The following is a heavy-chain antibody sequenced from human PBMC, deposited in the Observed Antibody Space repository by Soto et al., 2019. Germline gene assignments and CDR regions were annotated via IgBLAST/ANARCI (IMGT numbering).Heavy chain of an antibody. J-gene: IGHJ4*02. Sequence: SVKVSCKASGGTFSSYAISWVRQAPGQGLEWMGGIIPIFGTANYAPKFQGRVTITADESTSTAYMELSSLRSEDTAVYYCARVAMIVVVLTEGYFDYWGQGTLVTVSS. CDR1: GGTFSSYA. CDR2: IIPIFGTA. V-gene: IGHV1-69*13. D-gene: IGHD3-22*01. CDR3: ARVAMIVVVLTEGYFDY.